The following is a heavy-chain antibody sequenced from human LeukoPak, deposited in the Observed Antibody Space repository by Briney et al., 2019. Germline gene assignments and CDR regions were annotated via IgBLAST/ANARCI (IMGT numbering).Heavy chain of an antibody. CDR3: AKDIRRYSSGDY. D-gene: IGHD6-25*01. Sequence: GGSLRLSCAASGFTFSSYAMSWVRQAPGKGLEWVSAISGSGGSTCYADSVKGRFTISRDNSKNTLYLQMNSLRAEDTAVYYCAKDIRRYSSGDYWGQGTLVTVS. CDR2: ISGSGGST. J-gene: IGHJ4*02. CDR1: GFTFSSYA. V-gene: IGHV3-23*01.